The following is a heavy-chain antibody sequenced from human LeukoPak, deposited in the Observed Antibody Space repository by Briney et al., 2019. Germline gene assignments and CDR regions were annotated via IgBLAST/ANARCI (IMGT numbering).Heavy chain of an antibody. V-gene: IGHV4-39*07. CDR2: INHSGST. J-gene: IGHJ4*02. D-gene: IGHD6-13*01. CDR1: GGSISSSSYY. CDR3: ARLTAAAGTGVPSNFDY. Sequence: PSETLSLTCTVSGGSISSSSYYWSWIRQPPGKGLEWIGEINHSGSTNYNPSLKSRVTISVDTSKNQFSLKLSSVTAADTAVYYCARLTAAAGTGVPSNFDYWGQGTLVTVSS.